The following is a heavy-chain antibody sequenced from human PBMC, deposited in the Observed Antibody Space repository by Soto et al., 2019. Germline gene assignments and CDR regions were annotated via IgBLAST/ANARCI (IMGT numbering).Heavy chain of an antibody. CDR1: GFTFSSYG. CDR3: ARHRSGSYSAYYYYGMDV. Sequence: GGSLRLSCAASGFTFSSYGMHWVRQAPGKGLEWVAVISYDGSNKYYADSVKGRFTISRDNSKNTLYLQMNSLRAENTAVYYCARHRSGSYSAYYYYGMDVWGQGTTVTVSS. CDR2: ISYDGSNK. V-gene: IGHV3-30*03. D-gene: IGHD3-10*01. J-gene: IGHJ6*02.